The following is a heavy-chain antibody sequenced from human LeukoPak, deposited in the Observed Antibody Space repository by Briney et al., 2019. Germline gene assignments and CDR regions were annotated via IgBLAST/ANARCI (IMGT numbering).Heavy chain of an antibody. V-gene: IGHV3-23*01. CDR1: GFTFSSYA. D-gene: IGHD4-11*01. J-gene: IGHJ3*02. Sequence: GGSLRLSCAASGFTFSSYAMSWVRQAPGKGLEWVSGISGSGDSTYYADSVKGRFTISRDNSKNTLYLQMNSLRAEDTAVYYCAKDDYSKSDAFDIWGRGTMVTVSS. CDR2: ISGSGDST. CDR3: AKDDYSKSDAFDI.